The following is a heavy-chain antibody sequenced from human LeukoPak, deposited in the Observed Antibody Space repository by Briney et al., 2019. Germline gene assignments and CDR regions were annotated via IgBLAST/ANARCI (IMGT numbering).Heavy chain of an antibody. CDR3: AREDY. V-gene: IGHV4-61*01. CDR1: GGSVSSGSYY. CDR2: IYYSGST. Sequence: SETLSLTCTVSGGSVSSGSYYWSWVRQPPGKGLEWIGYIYYSGSTNYNPSLKSRVTISVDTSKNQFSLKLSSVTAADTAVYYCAREDYWGRGTLVTVSS. J-gene: IGHJ4*02.